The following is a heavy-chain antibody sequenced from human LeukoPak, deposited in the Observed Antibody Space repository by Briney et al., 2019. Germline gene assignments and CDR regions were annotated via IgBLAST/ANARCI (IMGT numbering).Heavy chain of an antibody. V-gene: IGHV1-69*13. CDR1: VGTFSSYA. Sequence: ASVKVPCKASVGTFSSYAISWVRQAPGQGLEWVGGIIPIFGTANYAQKFQGRVTITADESTSTAYMELSSLRSEDTAVYYCARGAELELRSYFDYWGRGTLVTVS. CDR2: IIPIFGTA. J-gene: IGHJ4*02. D-gene: IGHD1-7*01. CDR3: ARGAELELRSYFDY.